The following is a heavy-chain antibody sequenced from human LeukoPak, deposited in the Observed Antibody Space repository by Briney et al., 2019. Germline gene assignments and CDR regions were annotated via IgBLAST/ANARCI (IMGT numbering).Heavy chain of an antibody. CDR2: IYYTGST. CDR3: AREHDYGDYGQDY. J-gene: IGHJ4*02. Sequence: SETLSLTCTISGGFISSSSYYWGWIRQPPGKGLEWIGDIYYTGSTYYNASLKSRVTMSVDTSKNQFSLKLSSVTAADTAVYYCAREHDYGDYGQDYWGQGTLVTVSS. V-gene: IGHV4-39*07. CDR1: GGFISSSSYY. D-gene: IGHD4-17*01.